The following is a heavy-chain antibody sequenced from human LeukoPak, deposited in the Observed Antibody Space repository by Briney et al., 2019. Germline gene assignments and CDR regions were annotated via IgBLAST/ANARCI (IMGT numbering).Heavy chain of an antibody. V-gene: IGHV4-39*01. CDR3: ARHNRGFGELLDPFDY. CDR2: FYYSGST. Sequence: SETLSLTCTVSGGSISTYYWGWIRQPPGKGLEWIGSFYYSGSTFYNPSLKSRVTISVDTSKNQFSLKLSSVTAADTAVYYCARHNRGFGELLDPFDYWGQGTLATVSS. D-gene: IGHD3-10*01. J-gene: IGHJ4*02. CDR1: GGSISTYY.